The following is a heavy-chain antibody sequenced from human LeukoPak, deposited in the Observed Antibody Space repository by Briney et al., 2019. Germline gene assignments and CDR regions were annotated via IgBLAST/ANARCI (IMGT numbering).Heavy chain of an antibody. D-gene: IGHD1-26*01. Sequence: GSLRLSCAASGFTFSSYGMHWVRQAPGRGLEWVAGISYDGSNKDYADSVKGRFTISRDNSKNALYLQMNGLRAEDTAVYYCAKHSGNYNFDYWGQGTLVTVSS. CDR2: ISYDGSNK. CDR3: AKHSGNYNFDY. V-gene: IGHV3-30-3*01. J-gene: IGHJ4*02. CDR1: GFTFSSYG.